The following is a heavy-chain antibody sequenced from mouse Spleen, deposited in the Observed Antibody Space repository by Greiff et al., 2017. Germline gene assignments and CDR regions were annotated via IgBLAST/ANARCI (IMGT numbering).Heavy chain of an antibody. CDR1: GFTFSDYG. D-gene: IGHD2-10*01. V-gene: IGHV5-17*01. J-gene: IGHJ4*01. Sequence: DVKLVESGGGLVKPGGSLKLSCAASGFTFSDYGMHWVRQAPEKGLEWVAYISSGSSTIYYADTVKGRFTISRDNAKNTLFLQMTSLRSEDTAMYYCARSGLLYYYAMDYWGQGTSVTVSS. CDR3: ARSGLLYYYAMDY. CDR2: ISSGSSTI.